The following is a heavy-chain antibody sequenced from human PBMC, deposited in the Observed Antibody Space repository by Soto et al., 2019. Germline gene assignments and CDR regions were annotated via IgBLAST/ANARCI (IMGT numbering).Heavy chain of an antibody. CDR2: IYYSGST. V-gene: IGHV4-59*08. D-gene: IGHD6-13*01. Sequence: SETLSLTCTVSGGSISSYYWSWIRQPPGKGLEWIGYIYYSGSTNYNPSLKSRVTISVDTSKNQFSLKLSSVTAADTAVYYCARREQLVPGPNYYYYGMDVWGQGTTVTV. J-gene: IGHJ6*02. CDR3: ARREQLVPGPNYYYYGMDV. CDR1: GGSISSYY.